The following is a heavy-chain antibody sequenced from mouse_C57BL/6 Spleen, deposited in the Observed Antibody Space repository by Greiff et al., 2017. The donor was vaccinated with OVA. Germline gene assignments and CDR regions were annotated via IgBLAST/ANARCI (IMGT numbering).Heavy chain of an antibody. J-gene: IGHJ3*01. V-gene: IGHV3-6*01. Sequence: EVHLVESGPGLVKPSQSLSLTCSVTGYSITSGYYWNWIRQFPGNKLEWMGYISYDGSNNYNPSLKNRISITRDTSKNQFFLKLNSVTTEDTATYYCARGNYDYDLFAYWGQGTLVTVSA. CDR3: ARGNYDYDLFAY. D-gene: IGHD2-4*01. CDR2: ISYDGSN. CDR1: GYSITSGYY.